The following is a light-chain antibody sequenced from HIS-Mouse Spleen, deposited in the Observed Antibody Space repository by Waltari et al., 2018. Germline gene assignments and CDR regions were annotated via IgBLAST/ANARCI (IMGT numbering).Light chain of an antibody. J-gene: IGLJ2*01. CDR1: ALPKKY. Sequence: SYELTQPPSVSVSPGQTARIACSGDALPKKYAYWYQQKSGQAPVLVIYEDSKRPSRSPERFSGSSSGTMAPLTISGAQVEDEADYYCYSTDSSGNHRVFGGGTKLTVL. CDR2: EDS. CDR3: YSTDSSGNHRV. V-gene: IGLV3-10*01.